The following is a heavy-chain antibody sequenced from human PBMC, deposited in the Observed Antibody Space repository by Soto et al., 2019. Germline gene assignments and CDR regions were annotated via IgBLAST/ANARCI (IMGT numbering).Heavy chain of an antibody. Sequence: SVKVSCKASGGTFSSYTISWVRQAPGQGLEWMGRIIPILGIASYAQKFQGRLTMTTDTSTNTVYMELSSLRSEDTAVYYCARPPFPGCINAICYPLDFWGQGALVTAPQ. V-gene: IGHV1-69*02. CDR1: GGTFSSYT. J-gene: IGHJ4*02. CDR2: IIPILGIA. CDR3: ARPPFPGCINAICYPLDF. D-gene: IGHD2-8*01.